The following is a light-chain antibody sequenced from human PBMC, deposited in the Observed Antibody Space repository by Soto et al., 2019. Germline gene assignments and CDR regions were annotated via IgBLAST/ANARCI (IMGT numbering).Light chain of an antibody. CDR3: QQYHNWPFT. CDR1: QSISSN. J-gene: IGKJ3*01. Sequence: EIMMTQSPATLSVSPGERATLSCRASQSISSNLAWYQQKPGQAPRLLIYGASTSATGIPATFSGSGSGREFTLTISSLQSEDFAGYYCQQYHNWPFTFGPGTKVDI. V-gene: IGKV3-15*01. CDR2: GAS.